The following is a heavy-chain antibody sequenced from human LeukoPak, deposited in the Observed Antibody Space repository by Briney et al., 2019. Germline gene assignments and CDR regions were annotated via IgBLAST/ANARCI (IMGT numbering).Heavy chain of an antibody. D-gene: IGHD1-26*01. CDR1: GFSFRFYS. CDR2: ISSTTSYI. Sequence: PGGSLRLSCAASGFSFRFYSMNWVRQAPGKGLEWVASISSTTSYIYEADSIKGRFSISRDNAKNSLYLQMNSLRAEDTAVYYCARDPYSGSYGNYYYYFMDVWGKGTTVTISS. J-gene: IGHJ6*03. V-gene: IGHV3-21*01. CDR3: ARDPYSGSYGNYYYYFMDV.